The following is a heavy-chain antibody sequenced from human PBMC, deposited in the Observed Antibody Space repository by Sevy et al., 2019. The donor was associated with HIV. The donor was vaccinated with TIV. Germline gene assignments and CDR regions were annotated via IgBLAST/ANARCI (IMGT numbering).Heavy chain of an antibody. CDR2: ISSSSSYI. V-gene: IGHV3-21*01. CDR1: GFTFSSYS. J-gene: IGHJ6*02. CDR3: AREGAGLRLSTVYYYYGMDV. D-gene: IGHD2-21*01. Sequence: GGSLRLSCAASGFTFSSYSMNWVRQAPGKGLEWVSSISSSSSYIYYADSLKGRFTISRDNAKNSLYLKMSSLRAEDTAVYYCAREGAGLRLSTVYYYYGMDVWGQGTTVTVSS.